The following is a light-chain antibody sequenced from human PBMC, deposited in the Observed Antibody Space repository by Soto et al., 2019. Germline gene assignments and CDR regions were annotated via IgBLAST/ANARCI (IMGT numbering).Light chain of an antibody. CDR2: EVS. CDR1: SSDVGGYNY. J-gene: IGLJ3*02. Sequence: QSALTQPAYVSGSPGQSITISCSGTSSDVGGYNYVSWYQQHPGKAPKLMIYEVSDRPSGVSNRFSGSKSGNTASLTISGLQAEDEADYYCSSYTNSSPVVFGGGTKVTVL. V-gene: IGLV2-14*01. CDR3: SSYTNSSPVV.